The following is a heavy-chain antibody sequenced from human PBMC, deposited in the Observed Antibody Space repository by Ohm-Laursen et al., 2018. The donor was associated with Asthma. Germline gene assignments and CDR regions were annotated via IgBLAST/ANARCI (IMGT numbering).Heavy chain of an antibody. CDR3: ARLVGYFDWSENWFDP. CDR2: IYSGGST. V-gene: IGHV3-53*01. J-gene: IGHJ5*02. Sequence: LRLSCTASGFTVSSNYMSWVRQAPGKGLEWVSVIYSGGSTYYADSVKGRFTISRDNSKNTLYLQMNSLRSEDTAVYYCARLVGYFDWSENWFDPWGQGTLVTVSS. CDR1: GFTVSSNY. D-gene: IGHD3-9*01.